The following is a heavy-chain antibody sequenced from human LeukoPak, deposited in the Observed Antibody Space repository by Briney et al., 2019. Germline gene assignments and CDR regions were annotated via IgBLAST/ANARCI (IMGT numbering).Heavy chain of an antibody. D-gene: IGHD6-19*01. CDR1: GGSFSGYY. Sequence: PSETLSLTCAVYGGSFSGYYWSWIRQPPGKGLEWIGEINHSGGTNYNPSLKSRVTISVDTSKNQFSLKLSSVTAADTAVYYCARTRQWLVPNYYYYMDVWGKGTTVTVSS. CDR2: INHSGGT. CDR3: ARTRQWLVPNYYYYMDV. V-gene: IGHV4-34*01. J-gene: IGHJ6*03.